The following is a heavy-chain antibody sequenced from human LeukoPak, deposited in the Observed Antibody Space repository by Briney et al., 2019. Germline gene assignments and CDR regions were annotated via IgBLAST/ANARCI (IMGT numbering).Heavy chain of an antibody. J-gene: IGHJ5*02. CDR1: GYTFTSYD. D-gene: IGHD3-9*01. CDR2: MNPNSGNT. V-gene: IGHV1-8*01. CDR3: ARTYYDILTGYLGFDP. Sequence: ASVTVSCTASGYTFTSYDINWVRQATGQGLEWMGWMNPNSGNTGYAQKFQGRVTMTRNTSISTAYMELSSLRSEDTAVYYCARTYYDILTGYLGFDPWGQGTLVTVSS.